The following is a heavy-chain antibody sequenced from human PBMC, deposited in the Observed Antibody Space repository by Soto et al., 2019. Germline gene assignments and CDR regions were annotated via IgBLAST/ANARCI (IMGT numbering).Heavy chain of an antibody. CDR1: GYTFTGYY. V-gene: IGHV1-2*04. D-gene: IGHD3-10*01. Sequence: ASVKVSCKASGYTFTGYYMHWVRQAPGQGLEWMGWINPNSGGTNYAQKFQGWVTTTRDTSISTAYMELSRLRSDDTAVYYCARTGRDYYYYGMDVWGQGTTVTVSS. CDR3: ARTGRDYYYYGMDV. J-gene: IGHJ6*02. CDR2: INPNSGGT.